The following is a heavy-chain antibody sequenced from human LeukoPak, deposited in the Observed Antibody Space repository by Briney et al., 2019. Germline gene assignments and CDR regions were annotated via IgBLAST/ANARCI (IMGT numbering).Heavy chain of an antibody. CDR1: GFTFSSYS. CDR2: ISSSGSYI. Sequence: GGSLRLSCAASGFTFSSYSMNWVRQAPGKGPEWVSSISSSGSYIYFPDSMKGRFTISRDNAGNSVYLQMNSLRVDDTAVYFCARDVSRDVSCYTDWGQGTLVTVSS. V-gene: IGHV3-21*01. CDR3: ARDVSRDVSCYTD. D-gene: IGHD2-2*02. J-gene: IGHJ4*02.